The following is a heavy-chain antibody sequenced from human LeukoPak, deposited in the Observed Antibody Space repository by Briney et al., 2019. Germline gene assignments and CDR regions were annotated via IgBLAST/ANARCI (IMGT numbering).Heavy chain of an antibody. CDR1: GFTFSSYS. D-gene: IGHD2-21*01. Sequence: GGSLRLSCAASGFTFSSYSMNWVRQAPGKGLEWVSSISSSSSCIYYADSVKGRFTISRDNAKNSLYLQMNSLRAEDTAVYYCARAASLGGDYGMDVWGQGTTVTVSS. J-gene: IGHJ6*02. V-gene: IGHV3-21*01. CDR3: ARAASLGGDYGMDV. CDR2: ISSSSSCI.